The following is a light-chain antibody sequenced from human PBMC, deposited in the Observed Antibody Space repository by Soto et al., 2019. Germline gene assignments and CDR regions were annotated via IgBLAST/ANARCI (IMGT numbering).Light chain of an antibody. CDR2: AAS. CDR1: QSIVTY. CDR3: QQSYSTLTWT. Sequence: DIQMTQSPSSLSASVGDRVTITCRASQSIVTYLNWYLQKPGKAPKLLIYAASNLQSGVPSRFSGSGSGTDFTLTISSLQPEDFATYFCQQSYSTLTWTFGQGTKVDIK. V-gene: IGKV1-39*01. J-gene: IGKJ1*01.